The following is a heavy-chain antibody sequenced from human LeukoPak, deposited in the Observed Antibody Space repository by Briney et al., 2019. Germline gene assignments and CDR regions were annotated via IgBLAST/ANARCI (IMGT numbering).Heavy chain of an antibody. CDR1: GGSISSSSYY. Sequence: KPSETLSPTCTVSGGSISSSSYYWGWIRQPPGKGLEWIGSIYYSGSTYYNPSLKSRVTISVDTSKNQFSLKLSSVTAADTAVYYCARLRGFGGYDYYMDVWGKGTTVTVSS. V-gene: IGHV4-39*01. D-gene: IGHD3-10*01. CDR3: ARLRGFGGYDYYMDV. CDR2: IYYSGST. J-gene: IGHJ6*03.